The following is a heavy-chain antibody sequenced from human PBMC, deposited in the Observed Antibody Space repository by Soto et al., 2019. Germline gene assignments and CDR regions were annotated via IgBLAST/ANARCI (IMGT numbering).Heavy chain of an antibody. Sequence: SQTLSLTCTISGDSVSSTSAAWSWIRQSPSRGLEWLGRTYYRSKWYSDYAVSVKSRITINPDTSKNQFSLQLNSVTPEDTAVYYCARGSYYSGWVWGQGTLVTVSS. D-gene: IGHD6-19*01. V-gene: IGHV6-1*01. CDR3: ARGSYYSGWV. CDR2: TYYRSKWYS. CDR1: GDSVSSTSAA. J-gene: IGHJ4*02.